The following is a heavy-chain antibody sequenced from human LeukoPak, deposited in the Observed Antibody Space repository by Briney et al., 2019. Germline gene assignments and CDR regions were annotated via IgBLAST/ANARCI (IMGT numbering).Heavy chain of an antibody. Sequence: SQTLSLTCTVSGGSISSGGYYWSWIRQHPGKGLEWIGYIYYSGSTYYNPSLKGRVTISVDTSKNQFSLKLSSVTAADTAVYYCARGLPATVGMATISNFDYWGQGTLVTVSS. V-gene: IGHV4-31*03. D-gene: IGHD5-24*01. CDR3: ARGLPATVGMATISNFDY. CDR2: IYYSGST. CDR1: GGSISSGGYY. J-gene: IGHJ4*02.